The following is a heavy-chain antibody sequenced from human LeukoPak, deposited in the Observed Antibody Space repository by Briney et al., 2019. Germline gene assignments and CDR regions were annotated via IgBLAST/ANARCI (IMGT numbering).Heavy chain of an antibody. Sequence: PSETLSLTCTVSGGSISSSSYYWGWLRQPPGTGLEWIGSIYYSGSTYYNPSLKSRVTISVDTSKNQFSLKLSSVTAADTAVYYCAGVMGTVTVYYYYYMDVWGKGTTVTVSS. CDR2: IYYSGST. CDR1: GGSISSSSYY. V-gene: IGHV4-39*07. D-gene: IGHD4-17*01. J-gene: IGHJ6*03. CDR3: AGVMGTVTVYYYYYMDV.